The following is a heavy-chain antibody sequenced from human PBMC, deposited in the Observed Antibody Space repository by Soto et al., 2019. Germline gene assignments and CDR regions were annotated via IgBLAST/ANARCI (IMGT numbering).Heavy chain of an antibody. Sequence: SVKVSCKASGGTFSSYAISWVRQAPGQGLEWMGGIIPIFGTANYAQKFEGRVTITADESTSTAYMELSSLRSEDTAVYYCARWAGYCSGGSCYRGGNWFDPWGQGTLVTVSS. CDR2: IIPIFGTA. V-gene: IGHV1-69*13. D-gene: IGHD2-15*01. CDR1: GGTFSSYA. CDR3: ARWAGYCSGGSCYRGGNWFDP. J-gene: IGHJ5*02.